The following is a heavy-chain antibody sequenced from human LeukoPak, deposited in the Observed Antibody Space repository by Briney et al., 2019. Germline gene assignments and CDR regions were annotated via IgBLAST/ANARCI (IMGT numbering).Heavy chain of an antibody. Sequence: PGGSLRLSYAASGFTFSSYAMSWVRRAAGNGLEWVSAISGSGGSTYYADSVKGRYTISRDNSKNTLYLQMNSLRAEDTAVYYCAKDRRFGWFCSGGSCPTLTTFVYWGQGTLVTVSS. CDR3: AKDRRFGWFCSGGSCPTLTTFVY. CDR1: GFTFSSYA. CDR2: ISGSGGST. V-gene: IGHV3-23*01. D-gene: IGHD2-15*01. J-gene: IGHJ4*02.